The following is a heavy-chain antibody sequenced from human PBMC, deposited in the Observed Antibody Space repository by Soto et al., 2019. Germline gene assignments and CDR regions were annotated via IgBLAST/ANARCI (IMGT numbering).Heavy chain of an antibody. Sequence: SETLSLTCAVFGGSFSGKYWSWVRQPPGKGLEWIGEINHSGSTNYNPSLTSRVTMSVDTSKNQLSLKLSSVTAADTAVYYCARDPYFGSGSDAFDIWGQGTMVT. J-gene: IGHJ3*02. D-gene: IGHD3-10*01. V-gene: IGHV4-34*01. CDR3: ARDPYFGSGSDAFDI. CDR1: GGSFSGKY. CDR2: INHSGST.